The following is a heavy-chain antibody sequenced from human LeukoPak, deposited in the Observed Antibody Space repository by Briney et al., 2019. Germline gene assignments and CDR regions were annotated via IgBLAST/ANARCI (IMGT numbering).Heavy chain of an antibody. Sequence: GASVKVSCKASGYTFTGYYMHWLRQAPGQGLEWMGWINPNSGGTNYAQKFQGRGTMTRYTSIGAAYVELSRLISDDTAVYYCARPAVITYAFDIWGQGTMVTVSS. V-gene: IGHV1-2*02. J-gene: IGHJ3*02. CDR1: GYTFTGYY. CDR2: INPNSGGT. CDR3: ARPAVITYAFDI. D-gene: IGHD2/OR15-2a*01.